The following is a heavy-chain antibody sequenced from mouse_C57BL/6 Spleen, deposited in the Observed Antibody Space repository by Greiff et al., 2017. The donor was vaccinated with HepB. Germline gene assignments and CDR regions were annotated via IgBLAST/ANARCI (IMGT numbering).Heavy chain of an antibody. CDR2: ISYDGSN. J-gene: IGHJ3*01. V-gene: IGHV3-6*01. CDR3: ARDKGYDGFAY. D-gene: IGHD2-2*01. CDR1: GYSITSGYY. Sequence: DVKLVESGPGLVKPSQSLSLTCSVTGYSITSGYYWNWIRQFPGNKLEWMGYISYDGSNNYNPSLKNRISITRDTSKNQFFLKLNSVTTEDTATYYCARDKGYDGFAYWGQGTLVTVSA.